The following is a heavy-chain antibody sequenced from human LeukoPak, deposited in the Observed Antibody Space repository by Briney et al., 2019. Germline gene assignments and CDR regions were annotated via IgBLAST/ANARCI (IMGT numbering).Heavy chain of an antibody. CDR3: AGGYVHAFDL. J-gene: IGHJ3*01. Sequence: PGGSLRLSCAASGFTFSGYDMHWVRQPTGKGLEWVSAIGITGDTYYPGSVKGRFTMSRENAKNSLYLQMNGLRAGDTAVYHCAGGYVHAFDLWGQGTMVTVSS. CDR1: GFTFSGYD. CDR2: IGITGDT. D-gene: IGHD3-16*01. V-gene: IGHV3-13*04.